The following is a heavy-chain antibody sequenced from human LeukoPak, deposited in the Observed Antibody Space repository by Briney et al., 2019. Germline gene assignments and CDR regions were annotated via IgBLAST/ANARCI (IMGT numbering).Heavy chain of an antibody. V-gene: IGHV1-69*05. Sequence: ASVKVSCKASGGTFSSYAISWVRQAPGQGLEWMGGIIPIFGTANYAQKFQSRVTITTDESTSTAYMELSSLRSEDTAVYYCASNIGITIFGVVTPYPYYYMDVWGKGTTVTVSS. D-gene: IGHD3-3*01. CDR3: ASNIGITIFGVVTPYPYYYMDV. CDR2: IIPIFGTA. J-gene: IGHJ6*03. CDR1: GGTFSSYA.